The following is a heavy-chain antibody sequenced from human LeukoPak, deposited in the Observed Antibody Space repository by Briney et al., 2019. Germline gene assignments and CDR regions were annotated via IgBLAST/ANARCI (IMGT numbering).Heavy chain of an antibody. J-gene: IGHJ3*02. D-gene: IGHD3-3*01. Sequence: GGSLRLSCAASGFTFSSYAMSWVRQAPGKGLEWVSAISGSGGSTYYADSVKGRFTISRDNSKNTLYLQMNSLRAEDTAVYYRAKDYDFWSGYYRGDAFDIWGQGTMVTVSS. V-gene: IGHV3-23*01. CDR3: AKDYDFWSGYYRGDAFDI. CDR1: GFTFSSYA. CDR2: ISGSGGST.